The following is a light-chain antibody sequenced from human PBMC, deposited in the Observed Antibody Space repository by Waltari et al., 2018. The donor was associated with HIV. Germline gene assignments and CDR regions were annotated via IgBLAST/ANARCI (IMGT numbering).Light chain of an antibody. CDR2: DVN. Sequence: QSALTQPRSVSGSPGQSVTISCTGTNSDVGGYNLVSWYQQYPGKAPKFLIYDVNKRPAWVPDRFSASKSGNTASLTISGIQAEDEAEYYCCSYADSYSYVFGTGTKVTVL. CDR3: CSYADSYSYV. V-gene: IGLV2-11*01. J-gene: IGLJ1*01. CDR1: NSDVGGYNL.